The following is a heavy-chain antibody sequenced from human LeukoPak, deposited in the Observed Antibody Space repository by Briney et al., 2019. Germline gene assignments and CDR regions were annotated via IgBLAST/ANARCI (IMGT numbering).Heavy chain of an antibody. CDR3: ARRVGGYSGSWFFDH. V-gene: IGHV4-59*01. CDR2: IYYSGST. Sequence: PSETLSLTCTVSGGPISSYYWSWIRQPPGKGLEWIGYIYYSGSTNYNPSLKSRVTISVDTSKNQFSLKLSSVTAADTAVYYCARRVGGYSGSWFFDHWGQGTLVTVSS. CDR1: GGPISSYY. J-gene: IGHJ4*02. D-gene: IGHD1-26*01.